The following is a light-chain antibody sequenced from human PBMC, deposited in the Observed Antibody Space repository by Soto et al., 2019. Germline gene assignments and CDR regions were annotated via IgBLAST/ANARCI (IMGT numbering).Light chain of an antibody. J-gene: IGKJ1*01. Sequence: DIVMTQSPDSLAVSLGERATINCKSSQSVLYSSNKKNYLAWYQQKPGQPPKLHFYWASTRESGVPDRLSVSGSEADFTLTLSSLQAEDVAVYYCQQFYSTSGWTFGQGTKVEIK. CDR1: QSVLYSSNKKNY. CDR3: QQFYSTSGWT. V-gene: IGKV4-1*01. CDR2: WAS.